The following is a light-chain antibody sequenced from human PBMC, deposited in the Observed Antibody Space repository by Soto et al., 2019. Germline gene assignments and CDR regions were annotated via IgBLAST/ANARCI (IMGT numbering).Light chain of an antibody. Sequence: EIVLTQSPATLSLSPGERATLSCRASQSVSSSYLAWYQQNPGQAPRLLIYGASTRATGIPARFSGSGSSTEFTLTISSLQSEDFAVYYCQQYHDWPLTFGGGTKVDIK. CDR1: QSVSSSY. CDR3: QQYHDWPLT. J-gene: IGKJ4*01. V-gene: IGKV3-15*01. CDR2: GAS.